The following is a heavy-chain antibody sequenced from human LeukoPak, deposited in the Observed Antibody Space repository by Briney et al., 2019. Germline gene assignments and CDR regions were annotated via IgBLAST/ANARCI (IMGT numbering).Heavy chain of an antibody. CDR1: GGTFSSYA. V-gene: IGHV1-69*04. Sequence: ASVKVSCKASGGTFSSYAISWVRQAPGQGLEWMGRIILIFGIANYAQKFQGRVTITADKSTSTAYMELSSLRSEDTAVYYCAREGEVVPAASVFDWFDPWGQGTLVTVSS. CDR3: AREGEVVPAASVFDWFDP. CDR2: IILIFGIA. D-gene: IGHD2-2*01. J-gene: IGHJ5*02.